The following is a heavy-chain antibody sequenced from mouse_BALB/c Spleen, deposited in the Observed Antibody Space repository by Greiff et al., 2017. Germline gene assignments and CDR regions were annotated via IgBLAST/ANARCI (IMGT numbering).Heavy chain of an antibody. J-gene: IGHJ1*01. CDR1: GFTFSSYG. V-gene: IGHV5-6-3*01. D-gene: IGHD2-14*01. CDR3: ARDRRYDWYLDV. Sequence: DVQLVESGGGLVQPGGSLKLSCAASGFTFSSYGMSWVRQTPDKRLELVATINSNGGSTYYPDSVKGRFTITRDNAKNTLYLQMSSLKSEDTAMYYCARDRRYDWYLDVWGAGTTVTVSS. CDR2: INSNGGST.